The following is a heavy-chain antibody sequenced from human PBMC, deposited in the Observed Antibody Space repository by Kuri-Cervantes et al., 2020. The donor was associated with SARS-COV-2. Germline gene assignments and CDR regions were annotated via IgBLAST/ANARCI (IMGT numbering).Heavy chain of an antibody. CDR1: GGSISSYY. V-gene: IGHV4-59*01. D-gene: IGHD3-10*01. Sequence: SETLSLTCTVSGGSISSYYWSWIRQPPGKGLEWIGYIYYSGSTNYNPSLKSRVTISVDTSKNQFSLKLSSVTAADTAVYYCARESRITHSRYFDLWGRGTLVTVSS. CDR3: ARESRITHSRYFDL. CDR2: IYYSGST. J-gene: IGHJ2*01.